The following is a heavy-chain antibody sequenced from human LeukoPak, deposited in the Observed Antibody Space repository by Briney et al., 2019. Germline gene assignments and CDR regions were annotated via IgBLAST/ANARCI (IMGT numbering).Heavy chain of an antibody. V-gene: IGHV4-4*02. CDR3: ARGPDYGDYEYFQH. J-gene: IGHJ1*01. D-gene: IGHD4-17*01. CDR1: GXSISSSNG. Sequence: SGTLSLTCAVSGXSISSSNGWSWVRHPPGEELGLIGEIYHRGSTNYNPSLKRRVTISVDNSKNQFSLKLSSVTAADTAVYYCARGPDYGDYEYFQHWGEGTLVTVT. CDR2: IYHRGST.